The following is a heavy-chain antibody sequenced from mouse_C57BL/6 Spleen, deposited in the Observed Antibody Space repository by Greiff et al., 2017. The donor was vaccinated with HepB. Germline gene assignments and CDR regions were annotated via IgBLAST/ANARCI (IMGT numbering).Heavy chain of an antibody. V-gene: IGHV1-81*01. J-gene: IGHJ3*01. CDR3: APGLITTVVPFAY. CDR2: IYPRSGNT. Sequence: QVQLQQSGAELARPGASVKLSCKASGYTFTSYGISWVKQRTGQGLEWIGEIYPRSGNTYYNEKFKGKATLTADKSSSTAYMELRSLTSEDSAVYVCAPGLITTVVPFAYWGQGTLVTVSA. CDR1: GYTFTSYG. D-gene: IGHD1-1*01.